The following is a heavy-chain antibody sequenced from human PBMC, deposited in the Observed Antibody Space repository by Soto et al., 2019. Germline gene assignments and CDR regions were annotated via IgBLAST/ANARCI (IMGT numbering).Heavy chain of an antibody. CDR2: ISYDGSNK. CDR3: ARDGLVDIVDTAVYYCDY. Sequence: GVSLRLSCSAAGFPFSSYAMHWVRPAPGKGLEWVAVISYDGSNKYYADSVKGRFTISRDNSKNTLYLQMNSLRAEDTAVYYCARDGLVDIVDTAVYYCDYWGQGTLVTVSA. J-gene: IGHJ4*02. CDR1: GFPFSSYA. V-gene: IGHV3-30-3*01. D-gene: IGHD5-12*01.